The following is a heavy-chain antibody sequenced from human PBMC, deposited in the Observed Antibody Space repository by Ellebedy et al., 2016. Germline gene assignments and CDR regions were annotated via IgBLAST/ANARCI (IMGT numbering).Heavy chain of an antibody. Sequence: SETLSLXXAVYGGSFSGYYWSWIRQPPGKGLEWIGEINHSGSTSYNPSLKSRVTISVDTSKNQFSLKLSSVTAADTAVYYCASVALVRGVPGYWGQGTLVTVSS. CDR3: ASVALVRGVPGY. V-gene: IGHV4-34*01. D-gene: IGHD3-10*01. J-gene: IGHJ4*02. CDR1: GGSFSGYY. CDR2: INHSGST.